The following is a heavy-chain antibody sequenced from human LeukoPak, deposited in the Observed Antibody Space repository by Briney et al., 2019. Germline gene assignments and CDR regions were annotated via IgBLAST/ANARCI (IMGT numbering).Heavy chain of an antibody. CDR1: GYSFSDYF. V-gene: IGHV1-2*02. Sequence: ASVKVSCKASGYSFSDYFLHWVRQAPGQGLEWMGWINPNSGGTNYAQRFQGRVTMARDTSISTAYMELSSLRSEDTAVYYCARVAPWGFWFDPWGQGTLVTVSS. CDR2: INPNSGGT. CDR3: ARVAPWGFWFDP. D-gene: IGHD7-27*01. J-gene: IGHJ5*02.